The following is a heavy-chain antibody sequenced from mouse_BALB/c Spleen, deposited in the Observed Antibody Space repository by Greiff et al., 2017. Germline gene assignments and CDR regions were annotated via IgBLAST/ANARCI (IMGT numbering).Heavy chain of an antibody. D-gene: IGHD1-1*01. Sequence: EVKLMESGPGLVKPSQSLSLTCSVTGYSITSGYYWNWIRQFPGNKLEWMGYISYDGSNNYNPSLKNRISFTRDTSKNQFFLKLNSVTTEDTATYYCARRTTVVATNFDYWGQGTTLTVSS. J-gene: IGHJ2*01. CDR2: ISYDGSN. CDR1: GYSITSGYY. V-gene: IGHV3-6*02. CDR3: ARRTTVVATNFDY.